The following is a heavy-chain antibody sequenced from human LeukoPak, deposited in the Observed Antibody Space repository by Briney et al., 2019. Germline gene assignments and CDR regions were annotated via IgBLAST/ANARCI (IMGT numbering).Heavy chain of an antibody. Sequence: GGSRRLSCAASGFTFSSYAMHWVRKAPGKGLEWVAVISYDGSNKYYADSVKGRFTIPRDNSKNTLYLQMNSLRAEDTAVYYCARRHDYGDYWGQGTLVTVSS. V-gene: IGHV3-30-3*01. J-gene: IGHJ4*02. CDR2: ISYDGSNK. CDR3: ARRHDYGDY. CDR1: GFTFSSYA.